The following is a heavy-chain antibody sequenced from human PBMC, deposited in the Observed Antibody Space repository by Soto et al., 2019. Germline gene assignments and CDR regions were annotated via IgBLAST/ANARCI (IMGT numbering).Heavy chain of an antibody. CDR1: GGSLSGSY. Sequence: QVQLQQWGAGLLKPSETLSLTCAVYGGSLSGSYWSWIRQPPGTGLEWIGEIHHSGSTYYNPSLKSRVTLSVDTSKNQFSLKLNSVKAADTAVYYCASPGYCSDGTCYPDYWGQGTLVTVSS. V-gene: IGHV4-34*01. CDR3: ASPGYCSDGTCYPDY. CDR2: IHHSGST. J-gene: IGHJ4*02. D-gene: IGHD2-15*01.